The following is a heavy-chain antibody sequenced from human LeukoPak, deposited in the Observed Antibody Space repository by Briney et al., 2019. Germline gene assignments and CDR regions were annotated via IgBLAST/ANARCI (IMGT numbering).Heavy chain of an antibody. D-gene: IGHD3-10*01. CDR3: ARCNNAFGELFGIADWFDP. J-gene: IGHJ5*02. CDR2: IWYDGSNK. V-gene: IGHV3-33*01. Sequence: PGGSLRLSCAASGFTFSSYGMHWVRQAPGKGLEWVAVIWYDGSNKYYADSVKGRFTISRDNSKNTLYLQMNSLRAEDTAVYYCARCNNAFGELFGIADWFDPWGQGTLVTVSS. CDR1: GFTFSSYG.